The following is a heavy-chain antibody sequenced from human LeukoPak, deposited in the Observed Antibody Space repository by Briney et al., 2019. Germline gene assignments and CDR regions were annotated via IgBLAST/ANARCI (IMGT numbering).Heavy chain of an antibody. Sequence: GGSLRLSCAASGFTFSSYAMHWVRQAPGKGLEWVAVISYDGSNKYYADSVKGRFTISRDNSKNTLYLQMNSLRAEDTAVYYCAKHSSGISVAGTVQYWGQGTLVTVSS. CDR3: AKHSSGISVAGTVQY. D-gene: IGHD6-19*01. CDR2: ISYDGSNK. J-gene: IGHJ4*02. V-gene: IGHV3-30-3*01. CDR1: GFTFSSYA.